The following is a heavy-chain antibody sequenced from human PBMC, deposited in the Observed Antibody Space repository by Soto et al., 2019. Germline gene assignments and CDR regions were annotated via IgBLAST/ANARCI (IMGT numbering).Heavy chain of an antibody. CDR2: IYYSGST. J-gene: IGHJ4*02. Sequence: SETLSLTCTVSGGSISSYYWSWIRQPPGKGLEWIGYIYYSGSTNYNPSLKSRVTISVDTSKNQFSLKLSSVTAADTAVYYCAKVAAAGKRGFAYWGQGTLVTVSS. CDR3: AKVAAAGKRGFAY. D-gene: IGHD6-13*01. CDR1: GGSISSYY. V-gene: IGHV4-59*01.